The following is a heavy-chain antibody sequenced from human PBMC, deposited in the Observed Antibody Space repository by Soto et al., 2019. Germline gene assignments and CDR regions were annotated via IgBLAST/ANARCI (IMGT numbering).Heavy chain of an antibody. J-gene: IGHJ4*02. CDR2: ISGSGGST. V-gene: IGHV3-23*01. D-gene: IGHD6-13*01. Sequence: EVQLLESGGGLVQPGGSLRLSCAASGFTFSSYAMSWVRQAPGKGLEWVSAISGSGGSTYYADSVKGRFTISRDNTKNTMYLQMNSLRAEDTAVYYCAKENGYSSSWFEFDYWGQGALVTVSS. CDR3: AKENGYSSSWFEFDY. CDR1: GFTFSSYA.